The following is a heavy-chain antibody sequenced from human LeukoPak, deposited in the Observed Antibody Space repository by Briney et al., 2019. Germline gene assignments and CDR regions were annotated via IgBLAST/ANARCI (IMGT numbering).Heavy chain of an antibody. Sequence: SETLSLTCAVYGGSFSGYYWSWIRQPPGKGLEWIGEINHSGSTNYNPSLKSRVTISVDTSKNPFSLKLSSVNAADTAVYYCGGSGAYYYYMDVWGKGTTVTVSS. J-gene: IGHJ6*03. CDR1: GGSFSGYY. V-gene: IGHV4-34*01. CDR2: INHSGST. D-gene: IGHD2-15*01. CDR3: GGSGAYYYYMDV.